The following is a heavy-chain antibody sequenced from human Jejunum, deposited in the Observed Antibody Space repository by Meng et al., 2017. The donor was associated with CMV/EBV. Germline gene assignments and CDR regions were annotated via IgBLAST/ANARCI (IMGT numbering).Heavy chain of an antibody. D-gene: IGHD2/OR15-2a*01. V-gene: IGHV4-59*12. CDR3: ARGRSTWTTSYEGTFNY. CDR1: GSISHYY. CDR2: IYNSEST. Sequence: GSISHYYWSWIRQPPGKGLELIGHIYNSESTNYNPSLKSRVTISMDTSKSQFSLNLSSVTAADTAVHYCARGRSTWTTSYEGTFNYWGQGILVTVSS. J-gene: IGHJ4*02.